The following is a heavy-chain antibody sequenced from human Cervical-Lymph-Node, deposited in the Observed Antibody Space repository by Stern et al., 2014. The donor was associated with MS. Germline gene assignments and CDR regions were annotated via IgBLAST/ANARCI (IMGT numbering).Heavy chain of an antibody. J-gene: IGHJ4*02. CDR3: ARDASWIQLWSYFDY. CDR2: IWYDGTKK. Sequence: VQLEESGGGVVQPGRSLRLSCAASGFTFSDYGMHWVRQAPGKGLGWVAIIWYDGTKKYYADSVKGRFTISRDNSNNTLYLQMNSLRAEDTAVYYCARDASWIQLWSYFDYWGQGTLVTVSS. V-gene: IGHV3-33*01. CDR1: GFTFSDYG. D-gene: IGHD5-18*01.